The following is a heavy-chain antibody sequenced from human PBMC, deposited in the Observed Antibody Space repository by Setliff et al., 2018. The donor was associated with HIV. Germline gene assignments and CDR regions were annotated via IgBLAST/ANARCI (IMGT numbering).Heavy chain of an antibody. V-gene: IGHV4-59*11. J-gene: IGHJ6*03. D-gene: IGHD6-19*01. CDR3: ARVPYPADYYMDV. Sequence: PSETLSLTCSVSGGSISSHYWSWIRQPPGKGLELIGYIYYIGGTNYNPSLKSRVTISIDTSKSQFSLKLTSVSAADTAIYYCARVPYPADYYMDVWGKGTTVTVPS. CDR2: IYYIGGT. CDR1: GGSISSHY.